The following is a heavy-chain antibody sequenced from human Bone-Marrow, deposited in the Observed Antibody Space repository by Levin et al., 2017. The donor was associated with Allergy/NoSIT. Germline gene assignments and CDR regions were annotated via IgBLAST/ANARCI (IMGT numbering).Heavy chain of an antibody. CDR2: ISSSGSTV. V-gene: IGHV3-48*03. Sequence: PGGSLRLSCEVSGFTFSTYEMDWVRQSPGKGLEWIAYISSSGSTVHYADSVEGRFTISRDNAKNTLHLQMNSLRAEDTAVYYCGRQYYGLLTGYYIDSWGQGTLVTVSS. D-gene: IGHD3-9*01. CDR1: GFTFSTYE. J-gene: IGHJ1*01. CDR3: GRQYYGLLTGYYIDS.